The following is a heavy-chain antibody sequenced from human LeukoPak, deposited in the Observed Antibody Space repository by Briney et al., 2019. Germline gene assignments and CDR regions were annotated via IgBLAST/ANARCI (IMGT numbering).Heavy chain of an antibody. CDR3: ARQEYYYFYMDV. D-gene: IGHD2/OR15-2a*01. Sequence: SETLSLTCTVSGGSISSTSYYWGWFRQPPGEGLEWIGSIYYSGTTYCNPSLKSRVTISVDTSKNQFSLNLTSVTAADTAVYYCARQEYYYFYMDVWGKGTTVTVSS. CDR1: GGSISSTSYY. J-gene: IGHJ6*03. V-gene: IGHV4-39*01. CDR2: IYYSGTT.